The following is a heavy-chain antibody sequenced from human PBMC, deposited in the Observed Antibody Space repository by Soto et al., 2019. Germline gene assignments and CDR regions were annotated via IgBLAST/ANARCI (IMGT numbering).Heavy chain of an antibody. CDR3: ARDWDCSLPPRTHYYGMDV. CDR1: GFTFSSYA. D-gene: IGHD2-21*01. Sequence: GGSLRLSCAASGFTFSSYAMHWVRQAPGKGLEWVAVISYDGSNKYYADSVKGRFTISRDNSKNTLYLQMNSLRAEDTAVYYGARDWDCSLPPRTHYYGMDVWGQGTTGSVSS. J-gene: IGHJ6*02. V-gene: IGHV3-30-3*01. CDR2: ISYDGSNK.